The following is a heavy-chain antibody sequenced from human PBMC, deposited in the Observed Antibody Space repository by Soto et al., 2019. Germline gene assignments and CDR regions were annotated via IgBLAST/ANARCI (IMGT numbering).Heavy chain of an antibody. CDR3: TRKTPTSGMAV. Sequence: EVQLVESGGGLVQPGGSLRLSCAASGFTLSGYDIHWVRQATGKGLEWVSGIGSAGDTYYEDYVKGRFTISRENDKNSLYLQMNSLRGGDTAVYYCTRKTPTSGMAVWGQGTKVNVSS. CDR2: IGSAGDT. CDR1: GFTLSGYD. D-gene: IGHD2-15*01. V-gene: IGHV3-13*01. J-gene: IGHJ6*02.